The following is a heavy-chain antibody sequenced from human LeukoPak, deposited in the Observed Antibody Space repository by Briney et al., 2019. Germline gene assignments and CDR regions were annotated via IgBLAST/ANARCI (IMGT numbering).Heavy chain of an antibody. CDR3: ARGSFLITFGGFIG. J-gene: IGHJ4*02. Sequence: PGGSLRLSCATSGFTFSDYYMSWIRQAPGKGLEWVSYISSGSPIYYADSVKGRFTISRDNAKNSLFLQMNSLRAEDTAVYYCARGSFLITFGGFIGWGQGTLVTVSS. V-gene: IGHV3-11*04. CDR2: ISSGSPI. D-gene: IGHD3-16*02. CDR1: GFTFSDYY.